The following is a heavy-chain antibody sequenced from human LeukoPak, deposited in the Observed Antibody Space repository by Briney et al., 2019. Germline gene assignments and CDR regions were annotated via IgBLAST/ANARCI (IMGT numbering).Heavy chain of an antibody. CDR2: ISGSGGST. Sequence: GGCLRLSCAASGFTFSNFAMSWVRQAPGKGLEWVSAISGSGGSTYYADSVKGRFTISRDNSKNTLYLQMNSLRADDTAVYYCAKVPDSGVGYYYYYMDVWGKGTTVTVSS. D-gene: IGHD2-21*01. V-gene: IGHV3-23*01. CDR3: AKVPDSGVGYYYYYMDV. J-gene: IGHJ6*03. CDR1: GFTFSNFA.